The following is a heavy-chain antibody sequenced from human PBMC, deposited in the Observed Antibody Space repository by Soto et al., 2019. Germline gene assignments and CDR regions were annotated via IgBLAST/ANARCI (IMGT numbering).Heavy chain of an antibody. CDR3: ASLSPFIVGATFDY. V-gene: IGHV4-61*05. J-gene: IGHJ4*02. Sequence: SETLSLTCTVSGGSISSSSYYWGWIRQPPGKGLEWIGYIYYSGSTNYNPSLKSRVTISVDTSKNQFSLKLSSVTAADTAVYYCASLSPFIVGATFDYWGQGTLVTVSS. CDR2: IYYSGST. D-gene: IGHD1-26*01. CDR1: GGSISSSSYY.